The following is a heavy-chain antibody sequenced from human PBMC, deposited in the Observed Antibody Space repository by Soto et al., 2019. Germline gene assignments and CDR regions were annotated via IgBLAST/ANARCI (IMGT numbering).Heavy chain of an antibody. Sequence: QVQLQESGPGLVKPSETLSLTCTVSGGSISSYYWSWIRQPPGKGLEWIGYIYYSGSTNYNPSLKSRVTISVDTSKNQFSLKLRSVTAADTAVYYRAREIGLRYTGHGMDVW. J-gene: IGHJ6*01. CDR2: IYYSGST. D-gene: IGHD2-2*02. CDR3: AREIGLRYTGHGMDV. CDR1: GGSISSYY. V-gene: IGHV4-59*01.